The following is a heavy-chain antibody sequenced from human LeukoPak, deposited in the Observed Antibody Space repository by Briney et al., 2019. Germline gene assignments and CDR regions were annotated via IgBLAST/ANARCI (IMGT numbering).Heavy chain of an antibody. CDR3: AREYCSSTICYEVSAFDI. D-gene: IGHD2-2*01. Sequence: SETLSLTCTVSGASISDNFWSWIRQPPGEGLEWLGEINHSGSTNYNPSLKSRVTISVDTSKNQFSLKLSSVTAADTAVYYCAREYCSSTICYEVSAFDIWGQGTMVTVCS. CDR1: GASISDNF. CDR2: INHSGST. V-gene: IGHV4-34*01. J-gene: IGHJ3*02.